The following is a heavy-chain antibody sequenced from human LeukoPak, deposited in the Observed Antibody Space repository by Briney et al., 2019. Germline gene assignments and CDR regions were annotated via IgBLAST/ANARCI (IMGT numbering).Heavy chain of an antibody. V-gene: IGHV1-18*01. CDR1: GYTFTSYG. J-gene: IGHJ4*02. CDR3: ARGLRITIFGVVITPFDY. D-gene: IGHD3-3*01. Sequence: GASVKVSCKASGYTFTSYGISWVRQAPGQGLEWMGWISAYNGNTNYAQKLQGRVTMTTDTSTSTAYMELRSLRSDDTAVYYCARGLRITIFGVVITPFDYWGQGTLVTVSS. CDR2: ISAYNGNT.